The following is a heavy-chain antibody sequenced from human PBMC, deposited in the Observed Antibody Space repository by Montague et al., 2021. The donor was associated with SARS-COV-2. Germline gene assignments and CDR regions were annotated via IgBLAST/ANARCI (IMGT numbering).Heavy chain of an antibody. V-gene: IGHV4-39*02. CDR2: IYYSGST. CDR3: AREAYYYDSSGYYGGGCYYYYGMDV. J-gene: IGHJ6*02. CDR1: GGSISSSSYY. D-gene: IGHD3-22*01. Sequence: SETLSLTCTVSGGSISSSSYYWGWIRQPPGKGLEWIGSIYYSGSTYYNPSLKSRVTISVDTSKNQFSLKLSSVTAADTAVYYCAREAYYYDSSGYYGGGCYYYYGMDVWGQGTTVTVSS.